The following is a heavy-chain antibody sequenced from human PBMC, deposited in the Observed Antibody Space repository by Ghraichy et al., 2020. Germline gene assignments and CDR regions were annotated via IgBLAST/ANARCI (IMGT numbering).Heavy chain of an antibody. D-gene: IGHD5-12*01. CDR1: GGSVSSGSYY. V-gene: IGHV4-61*01. Sequence: SETLSLTCTVSGGSVSSGSYYWSWIRQPPGKGLEWIGYIYYSGSTNYNPSLKSRVTISVDTSKNQFSLKLSSVTAADTAVYYCARGSRGPPTNPPYYYFDYWGQGTLVTVSS. J-gene: IGHJ4*02. CDR3: ARGSRGPPTNPPYYYFDY. CDR2: IYYSGST.